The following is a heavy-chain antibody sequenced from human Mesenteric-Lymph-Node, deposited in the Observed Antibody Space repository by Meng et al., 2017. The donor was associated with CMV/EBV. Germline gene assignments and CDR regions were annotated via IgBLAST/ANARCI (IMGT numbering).Heavy chain of an antibody. D-gene: IGHD2-21*02. J-gene: IGHJ4*02. V-gene: IGHV3-30-3*02. CDR2: ISGDGSSK. CDR3: AKYSSPTAGYYFDY. CDR1: GFTFSNYP. Sequence: GESLKISCTVSGFTFSNYPMYWVRQTPGKGLEWVAVISGDGSSKYHADSVTGRFTISRDNSRNTLYLQMNSLRVEDTALYYCAKYSSPTAGYYFDYWGRGTLVTVSS.